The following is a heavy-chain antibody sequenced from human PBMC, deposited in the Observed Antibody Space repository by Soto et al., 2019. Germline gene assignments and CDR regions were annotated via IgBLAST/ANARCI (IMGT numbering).Heavy chain of an antibody. D-gene: IGHD3-3*01. V-gene: IGHV5-10-1*01. Sequence: GESLKISCKVSWYSFTSYWLSWVRQMPGKGLEGVVRIDPSGSCNNYSPPFKGHVTISVDKSIRTSHMQWSSLQASDSAIYYCARGETTFGVAHAFDVWGQGTVVTLSS. CDR1: WYSFTSYW. CDR3: ARGETTFGVAHAFDV. J-gene: IGHJ3*01. CDR2: IDPSGSCN.